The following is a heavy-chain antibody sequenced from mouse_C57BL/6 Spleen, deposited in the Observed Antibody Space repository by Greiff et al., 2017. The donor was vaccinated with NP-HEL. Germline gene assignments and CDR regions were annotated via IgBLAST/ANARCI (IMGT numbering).Heavy chain of an antibody. V-gene: IGHV5-17*01. CDR1: GFTFSDYG. D-gene: IGHD2-12*01. J-gene: IGHJ4*01. CDR2: ISSGSSTI. Sequence: EVKLMESGGGLVKPGGSLKLSCAASGFTFSDYGMHWVRQAPEKGLEWVAYISSGSSTIYYADTVKGRFTISRDNAKNTLFLQMTSLRSEDTAMYYCANLIAHYAMDYWGQGTSVTVSS. CDR3: ANLIAHYAMDY.